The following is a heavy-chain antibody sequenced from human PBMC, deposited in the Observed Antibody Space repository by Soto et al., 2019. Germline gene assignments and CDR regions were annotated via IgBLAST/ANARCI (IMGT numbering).Heavy chain of an antibody. CDR2: MHYSGTT. CDR3: ASLYFDTGRYSNWFAP. CDR1: GGSISNGAYY. V-gene: IGHV4-31*03. J-gene: IGHJ5*02. D-gene: IGHD3-22*01. Sequence: QVQLQESGPGLVKPSQTLSLTCTVSGGSISNGAYYWSWIRQHPVKGLEWIVYMHYSGTTYYNPSPRSRVTIEXXTXKXXFRLMLSSVTGAHLCVCYHASLYFDTGRYSNWFAPWCQGTLVTV.